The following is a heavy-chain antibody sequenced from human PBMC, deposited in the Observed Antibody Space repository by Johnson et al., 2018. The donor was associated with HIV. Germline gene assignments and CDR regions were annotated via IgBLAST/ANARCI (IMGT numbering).Heavy chain of an antibody. Sequence: QVQLVESGGGVVQPGRSLRLSCAASGFTFSSYGMHWVRQAPGKGLEWVAVIYSGGSTYYADSVKGRFTISRDNSKNTLYLQMNSLRAEDTAVYYCARDGYCTGGADQCALDIWGQGTMVTVSS. D-gene: IGHD2-8*02. CDR3: ARDGYCTGGADQCALDI. J-gene: IGHJ3*02. V-gene: IGHV3-NL1*01. CDR1: GFTFSSYG. CDR2: IYSGGST.